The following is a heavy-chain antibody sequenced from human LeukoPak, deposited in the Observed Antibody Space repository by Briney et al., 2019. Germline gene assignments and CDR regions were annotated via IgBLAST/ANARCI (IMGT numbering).Heavy chain of an antibody. Sequence: GRSLRLSCAASGFTFSSYGMHWVRQAPGKGLEWVAVISYDGSNKYYADSVKGRFTISRDNSKNTLYLQMNSLRAEDTAVYYCAKDRDYDSSGWYFDYWGQGTLVTVSS. CDR3: AKDRDYDSSGWYFDY. V-gene: IGHV3-30*18. J-gene: IGHJ4*02. D-gene: IGHD3-22*01. CDR2: ISYDGSNK. CDR1: GFTFSSYG.